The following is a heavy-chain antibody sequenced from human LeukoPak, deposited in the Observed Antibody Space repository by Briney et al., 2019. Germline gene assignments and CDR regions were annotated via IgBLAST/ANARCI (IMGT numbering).Heavy chain of an antibody. Sequence: VRYGGNIKYYADSVKGRFTISRDNSKNTLYLQMNSLRPEDTAVYYCTKDLGTEYNIFDYWGQGTLVTVSS. CDR2: VRYGGNIK. J-gene: IGHJ4*02. V-gene: IGHV3-30*02. D-gene: IGHD3-9*01. CDR3: TKDLGTEYNIFDY.